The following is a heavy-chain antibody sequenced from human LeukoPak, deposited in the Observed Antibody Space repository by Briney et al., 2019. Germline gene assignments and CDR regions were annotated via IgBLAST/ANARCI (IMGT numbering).Heavy chain of an antibody. CDR2: ISGSGGNT. D-gene: IGHD3-3*01. CDR3: AKGIRYYDYPMGPPNWFDP. J-gene: IGHJ5*02. V-gene: IGHV3-23*01. CDR1: GFIFSSYA. Sequence: GGSLRLSCAASGFIFSSYAMSWVRQAPGKGLEWVSGISGSGGNTYKADSVKGRFTISRDNSKNTLYLQMNSLRAEDTAVYYCAKGIRYYDYPMGPPNWFDPWGQGTLVTVSS.